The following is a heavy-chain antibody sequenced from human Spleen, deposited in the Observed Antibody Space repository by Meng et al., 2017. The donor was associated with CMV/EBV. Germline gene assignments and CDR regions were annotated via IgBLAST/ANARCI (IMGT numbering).Heavy chain of an antibody. V-gene: IGHV4-34*01. Sequence: SETLSLTCAVYGGSFSGYYWSWIRQPPGKGLEWIGEINHSGSTNYNPSLKSRVTISVDTSKNQFSLKLSSVTAADTAVYYCADWNYSWGFDYWGQGTLVTVSS. CDR3: ADWNYSWGFDY. D-gene: IGHD1-7*01. CDR1: GGSFSGYY. CDR2: INHSGST. J-gene: IGHJ4*02.